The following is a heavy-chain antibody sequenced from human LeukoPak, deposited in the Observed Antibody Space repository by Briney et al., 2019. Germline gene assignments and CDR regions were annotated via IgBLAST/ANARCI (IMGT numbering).Heavy chain of an antibody. Sequence: GGSLRLSCAASGFTFSSYAMHWVRQAPGKGLEYVSAISSNGGSTYYANSVKGRFTISRDNSKNTLYLQMGSLRAEDMAVYYCARVFRTLGYCSGGSCYQDPSRGYMDVWGKGTTVTVSS. D-gene: IGHD2-15*01. CDR1: GFTFSSYA. CDR3: ARVFRTLGYCSGGSCYQDPSRGYMDV. J-gene: IGHJ6*03. CDR2: ISSNGGST. V-gene: IGHV3-64*01.